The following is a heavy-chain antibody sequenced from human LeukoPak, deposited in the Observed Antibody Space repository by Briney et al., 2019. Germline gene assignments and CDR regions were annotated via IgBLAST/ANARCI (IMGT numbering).Heavy chain of an antibody. Sequence: GGSLRLSCAASGFTFSSYAMSWVRQAPGEGLEWVSAIGGSGGSTYYADSVKGLSTISRDHSKTTLYLQMNSLGAEDTAVYYCAKDRGSSWPHGFDYWGQGTLVTVSS. CDR2: IGGSGGST. CDR1: GFTFSSYA. J-gene: IGHJ4*02. CDR3: AKDRGSSWPHGFDY. D-gene: IGHD6-13*01. V-gene: IGHV3-23*01.